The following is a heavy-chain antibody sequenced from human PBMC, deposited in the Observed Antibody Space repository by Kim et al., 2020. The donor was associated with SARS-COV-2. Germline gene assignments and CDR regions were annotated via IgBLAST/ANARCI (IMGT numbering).Heavy chain of an antibody. Sequence: THYNPSLKSRVTITVAPSKNQFSLKLSSVTAADTAVYYCARGGGGSYPDYWGQGNLVTVSS. J-gene: IGHJ4*02. CDR3: ARGGGGSYPDY. D-gene: IGHD1-26*01. CDR2: T. V-gene: IGHV4-34*01.